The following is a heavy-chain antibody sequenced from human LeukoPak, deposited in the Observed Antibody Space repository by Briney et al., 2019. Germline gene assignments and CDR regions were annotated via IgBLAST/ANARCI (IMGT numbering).Heavy chain of an antibody. CDR2: IYYSGST. J-gene: IGHJ3*02. D-gene: IGHD6-6*01. V-gene: IGHV4-30-4*08. CDR3: ASSSSSGAFDI. CDR1: GGSISSGDYY. Sequence: PSQTLSLTCTVSGGSISSGDYYWSWIRQPPGKGLEWIGYIYYSGSTYYNPSLKSRVTISVDTSKNQFSLKLSPVTAADTAVYYCASSSSSGAFDIWGQGTMVTVSS.